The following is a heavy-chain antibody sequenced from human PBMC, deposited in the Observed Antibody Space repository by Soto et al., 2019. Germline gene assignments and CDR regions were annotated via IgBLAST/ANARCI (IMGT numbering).Heavy chain of an antibody. D-gene: IGHD3-9*01. V-gene: IGHV4-39*01. CDR2: IYYSGST. CDR1: GGSISSSSYY. J-gene: IGHJ4*02. Sequence: SETLSLTCTVSGGSISSSSYYWGWIRQPPGKGLEWIGSIYYSGSTYYNPSLKSRVTISVDTSKNQFSLKLSSVTAADTAVYYCAKSLTDFDYWGQGTLVTVSS. CDR3: AKSLTDFDY.